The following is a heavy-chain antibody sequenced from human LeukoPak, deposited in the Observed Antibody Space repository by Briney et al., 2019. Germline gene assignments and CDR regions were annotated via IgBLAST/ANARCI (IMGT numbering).Heavy chain of an antibody. CDR2: INPNSGGT. V-gene: IGHV1-2*02. CDR1: GYTFTGYY. Sequence: GASVKVSCKASGYTFTGYYMHWVRQAPGQGLEWMGWINPNSGGTNYAQKFQGRVTMTRDTSISTAYMELRSLRSDDTAVYYCARYPQPPYYDSSGYYERNFDYWGQGTLVTVSS. D-gene: IGHD3-22*01. CDR3: ARYPQPPYYDSSGYYERNFDY. J-gene: IGHJ4*02.